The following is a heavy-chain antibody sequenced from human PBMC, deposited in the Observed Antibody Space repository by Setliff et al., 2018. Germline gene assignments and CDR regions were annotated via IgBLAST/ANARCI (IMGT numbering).Heavy chain of an antibody. CDR1: GASISSYY. D-gene: IGHD5-18*01. CDR3: ARCGYNYGPIDC. V-gene: IGHV4-59*01. Sequence: SETLSLTCSVSGASISSYYWTWIRQPPGKGLERIGYIYYSGTTNYNPSLKSRVTMSIDTSKNQFSLNLSSVTAADTAVYFCARCGYNYGPIDCWGQGTLVTVSS. J-gene: IGHJ4*02. CDR2: IYYSGTT.